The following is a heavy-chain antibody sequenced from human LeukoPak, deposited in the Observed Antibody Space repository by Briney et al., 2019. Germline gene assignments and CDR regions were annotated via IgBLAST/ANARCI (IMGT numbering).Heavy chain of an antibody. J-gene: IGHJ4*02. V-gene: IGHV1-69*05. D-gene: IGHD5-12*01. CDR2: IIPIFGTA. CDR1: GGTFSSYA. Sequence: ASVKVFCKASGGTFSSYAISWVRQAPGQGLEWMGGIIPIFGTANYAQKFQGRVTITTDESTSTAYMELSSLRSEDTAVYYCARVGALGYSGYDWSAFDYWGQGTLVTVSS. CDR3: ARVGALGYSGYDWSAFDY.